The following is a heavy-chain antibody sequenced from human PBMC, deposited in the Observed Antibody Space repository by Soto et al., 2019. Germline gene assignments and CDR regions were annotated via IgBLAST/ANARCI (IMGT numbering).Heavy chain of an antibody. Sequence: PSETLSLTCVVSGYSISSGNYWGWIRQPPGQGLEWLGSFYHSGNTYYNPSLKSRVTIAEDASKNQFSLRLNSVTAADTAVYFCARARWYDGFDIWGQGTLVTVSS. V-gene: IGHV4-38-2*01. CDR3: ARARWYDGFDI. D-gene: IGHD2-15*01. CDR2: FYHSGNT. J-gene: IGHJ3*02. CDR1: GYSISSGNY.